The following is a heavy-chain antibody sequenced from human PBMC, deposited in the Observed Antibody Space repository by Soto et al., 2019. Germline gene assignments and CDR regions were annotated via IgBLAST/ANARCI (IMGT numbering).Heavy chain of an antibody. CDR1: GYSFTNYW. CDR2: IYSGDSDT. J-gene: IGHJ4*02. D-gene: IGHD6-13*01. V-gene: IGHV5-51*01. Sequence: GESLKISCKGSGYSFTNYWISWVRRMPGKGLEWMGMIYSGDSDTRYSPSFQGQVTISADKSINTAYLQWSTLKASDTAIYYCTRLGIATPGTQDQTFDYWGQGTLVTVSS. CDR3: TRLGIATPGTQDQTFDY.